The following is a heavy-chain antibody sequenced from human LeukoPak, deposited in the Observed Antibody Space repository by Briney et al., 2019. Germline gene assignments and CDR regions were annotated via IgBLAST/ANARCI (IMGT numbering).Heavy chain of an antibody. Sequence: SETLSLTCTVSGGSINNYYWSWIRQPPGKGLEWIGYVYYSGSTNYNPSPKSRVSISVDTSKNQFSLKLNSVTAADTAVYYCARGGGGGIAVRPFDYWGQGTLVTVSS. CDR1: GGSINNYY. V-gene: IGHV4-59*01. J-gene: IGHJ4*02. CDR3: ARGGGGGIAVRPFDY. D-gene: IGHD6-6*01. CDR2: VYYSGST.